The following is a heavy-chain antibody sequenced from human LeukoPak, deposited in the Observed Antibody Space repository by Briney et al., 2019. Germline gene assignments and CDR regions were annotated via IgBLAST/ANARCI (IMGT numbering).Heavy chain of an antibody. CDR2: IYYSGST. Sequence: SETLSLTCTVSGGSISSSSYYWGWIRQPPGKGLEWIVSIYYSGSTYYNPSLKSRFTISVDTTKNQFSLKLSSVTAADTAVYYCARLRAGTVDYWGQGTLVTVSS. V-gene: IGHV4-39*01. CDR1: GGSISSSSYY. J-gene: IGHJ4*02. CDR3: ARLRAGTVDY. D-gene: IGHD6-19*01.